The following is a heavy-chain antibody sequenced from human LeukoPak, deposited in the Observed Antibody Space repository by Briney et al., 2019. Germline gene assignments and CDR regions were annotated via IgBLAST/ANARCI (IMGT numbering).Heavy chain of an antibody. V-gene: IGHV1-18*01. Sequence: RASVKVSCKASGYTFTSYGISWVRQAPGQGPEWMGWISAYNGNTNYAQNLQGRVTMTTDTTTSTAYMELRSLRSDDTAVYYCARARTVAYYSYGMDVRGQGTTVTVSS. D-gene: IGHD4-23*01. CDR1: GYTFTSYG. J-gene: IGHJ6*02. CDR2: ISAYNGNT. CDR3: ARARTVAYYSYGMDV.